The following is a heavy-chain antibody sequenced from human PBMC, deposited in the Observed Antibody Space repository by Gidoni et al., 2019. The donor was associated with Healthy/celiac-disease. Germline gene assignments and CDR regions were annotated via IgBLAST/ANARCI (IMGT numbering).Heavy chain of an antibody. CDR3: ASSIAVAGTPWYFDL. Sequence: QVQLQESGPGLVKPSETLSLTCPVSGGSISSYYWSLIRQPPGKGLEWIGYIYYSGSTNYNPSLKSRVTISVDTSKNQFSLKLSSVTAADTAVYYCASSIAVAGTPWYFDLWGRGTLVTVSS. CDR2: IYYSGST. V-gene: IGHV4-59*01. CDR1: GGSISSYY. J-gene: IGHJ2*01. D-gene: IGHD6-19*01.